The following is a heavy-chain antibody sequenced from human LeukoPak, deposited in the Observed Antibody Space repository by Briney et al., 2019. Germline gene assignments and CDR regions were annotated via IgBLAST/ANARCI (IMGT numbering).Heavy chain of an antibody. CDR2: ISSSSSYI. V-gene: IGHV3-21*01. D-gene: IGHD2-8*01. CDR3: ARALMVYAGNDY. CDR1: GFTFSSYS. Sequence: GGSLRLSCAASGFTFSSYSMNWVRQAPGKGLEWVSSISSSSSYIYYADSVKGRFTISRDNAKNSLYLQMNSLRAEGTAVYYCARALMVYAGNDYWGQGTLVTVSS. J-gene: IGHJ4*02.